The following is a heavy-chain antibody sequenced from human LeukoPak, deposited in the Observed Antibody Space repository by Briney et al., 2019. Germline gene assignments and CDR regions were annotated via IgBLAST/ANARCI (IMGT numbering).Heavy chain of an antibody. V-gene: IGHV3-49*04. CDR2: IRSKAYGGTT. D-gene: IGHD6-13*01. CDR1: GFTFSTYS. CDR3: TRGPYPGIAAAGTDFDY. J-gene: IGHJ4*02. Sequence: GGSLRLSCAASGFTFSTYSMSWVRQAPGKGLEWVGFIRSKAYGGTTEYAASVKGRFTISRDDSKSIAYLQMNSLKTEDTAVYYCTRGPYPGIAAAGTDFDYWGQGTLVTVSS.